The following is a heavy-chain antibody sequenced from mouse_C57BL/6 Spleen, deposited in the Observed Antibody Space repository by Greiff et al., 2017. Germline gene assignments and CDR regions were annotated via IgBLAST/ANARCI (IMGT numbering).Heavy chain of an antibody. V-gene: IGHV1-69*01. CDR2: IDPSDSYT. CDR1: GYTFTSYW. J-gene: IGHJ3*01. CDR3: ARGYYGSSFSAWFAY. Sequence: QVQLQQSGAELVMPGASVKLSCKASGYTFTSYWMHWVKQRPGQGLEWIGEIDPSDSYTNYNQKFKGKSTLTVDKSSSTAYMQLSSLTSEDSAVYYCARGYYGSSFSAWFAYWGQGTLVTVSA. D-gene: IGHD1-1*01.